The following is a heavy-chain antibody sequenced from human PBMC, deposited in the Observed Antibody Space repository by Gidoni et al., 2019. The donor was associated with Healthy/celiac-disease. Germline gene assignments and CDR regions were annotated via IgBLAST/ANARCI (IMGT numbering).Heavy chain of an antibody. Sequence: QVQLVLSGAEVKKPGASVKVSCKASGYTFTSYGISWVRQAPGQGLEWMGWISAYNGNTHYAQKLQGRVTMTTDTSTSTAYMELRSLRSDDTAVYYCARDHGAPDFWSGYLNWFDPWGQGTLVTVSS. CDR3: ARDHGAPDFWSGYLNWFDP. CDR1: GYTFTSYG. D-gene: IGHD3-3*01. CDR2: ISAYNGNT. J-gene: IGHJ5*02. V-gene: IGHV1-18*01.